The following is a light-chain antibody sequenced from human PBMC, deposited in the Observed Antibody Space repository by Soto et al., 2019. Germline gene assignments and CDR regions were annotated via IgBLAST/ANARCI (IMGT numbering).Light chain of an antibody. CDR2: AAS. Sequence: DIQMTQSPSSVSASAGDRVTITCRASQSISNSLNWYQQKPGIAPRLLIYAASSLQSGVPSRFSGSMSGTHFTLTISSLHPEDFATYFCQQTYTTPRTFGQGTQLEI. J-gene: IGKJ2*02. CDR1: QSISNS. V-gene: IGKV1-39*01. CDR3: QQTYTTPRT.